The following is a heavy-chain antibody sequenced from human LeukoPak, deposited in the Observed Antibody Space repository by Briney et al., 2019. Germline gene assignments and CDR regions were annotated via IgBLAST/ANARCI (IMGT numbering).Heavy chain of an antibody. CDR3: ARVRNSGSYPKGTGFDP. V-gene: IGHV4-59*01. CDR1: GGSISSYY. Sequence: PSETLSLTCTVSGGSISSYYWSWIRQPPGKGLEWIGYIYYSGSTNYNPSLKSRVTISVDTSKNQFSLKLSSVTAADTAVYYCARVRNSGSYPKGTGFDPWGQGTLVTVSS. J-gene: IGHJ5*02. D-gene: IGHD1-26*01. CDR2: IYYSGST.